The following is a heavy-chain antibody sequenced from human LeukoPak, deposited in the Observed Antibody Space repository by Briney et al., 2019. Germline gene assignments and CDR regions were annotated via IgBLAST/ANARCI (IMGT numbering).Heavy chain of an antibody. CDR2: ISRSGGST. CDR3: ARSSTTVSGPY. D-gene: IGHD4-11*01. CDR1: GFTFSSYA. V-gene: IGHV3-23*01. J-gene: IGHJ4*02. Sequence: GASLRLSCAASGFTFSSYAMSWVRQAPGKGLEWVSAISRSGGSTYYADSVKGRFTISRDNSKNTLYLQMSSLRAEDTAVYFCARSSTTVSGPYWGQGTLVTVSS.